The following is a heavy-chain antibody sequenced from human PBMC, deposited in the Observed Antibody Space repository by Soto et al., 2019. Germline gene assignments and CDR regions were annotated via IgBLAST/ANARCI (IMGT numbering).Heavy chain of an antibody. V-gene: IGHV4-39*01. CDR3: ARRPIAPGSGYNWFDP. J-gene: IGHJ5*02. D-gene: IGHD3-10*01. Sequence: SETLSLTCTVSGGSISSSSYYWGWIRQPPGKGLEWIGSIYYSGSTYYNPSLKSRVTISVDTSKNQFSLKLSSVTAADTAVYYCARRPIAPGSGYNWFDPWGQGTLVTVSS. CDR1: GGSISSSSYY. CDR2: IYYSGST.